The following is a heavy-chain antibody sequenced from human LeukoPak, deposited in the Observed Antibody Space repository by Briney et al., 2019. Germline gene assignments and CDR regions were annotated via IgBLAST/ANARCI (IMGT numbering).Heavy chain of an antibody. Sequence: PSETLPLTCTVSGGSINSTNYYWGWIRQPPGKGLEWIGSIYYSGSTYYNPSLRSRVTISVDTSKNQFSLEVNSVTPEDTAVYYCARQAGFFDYWGQGTLVTVSS. V-gene: IGHV4-39*01. CDR1: GGSINSTNYY. CDR2: IYYSGST. CDR3: ARQAGFFDY. J-gene: IGHJ4*02.